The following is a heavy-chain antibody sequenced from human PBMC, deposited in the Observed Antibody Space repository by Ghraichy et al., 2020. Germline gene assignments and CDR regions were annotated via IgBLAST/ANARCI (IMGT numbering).Heavy chain of an antibody. CDR1: GYTFTSYA. CDR3: ARDQWTNGVGVPGSDYGMDV. D-gene: IGHD2-8*01. Sequence: ASVKVSCKASGYTFTSYAMHWVRQAPGQRLEWMGWINAGNGNTKYSQKFQGRVTITRDTSASTAYMELSSLRSEDTAVYYCARDQWTNGVGVPGSDYGMDVWGQGTTVTVSS. CDR2: INAGNGNT. V-gene: IGHV1-3*01. J-gene: IGHJ6*02.